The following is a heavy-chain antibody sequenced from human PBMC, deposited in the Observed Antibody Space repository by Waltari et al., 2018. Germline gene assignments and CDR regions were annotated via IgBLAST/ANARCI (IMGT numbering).Heavy chain of an antibody. CDR2: ISGTGGST. CDR1: GFTFSSYA. J-gene: IGHJ4*02. V-gene: IGHV3-23*04. D-gene: IGHD4-17*01. CDR3: AKTTVAALHRGANYFDY. Sequence: EVQLVESGGGLVQPGGSLRLSCAASGFTFSSYAMSWVRQAPGKGLEWVSDISGTGGSTYYADSVKGRFTISRDNSKNTLYLQMNSLRAEDTAVYYCAKTTVAALHRGANYFDYWGQGTLVTVSS.